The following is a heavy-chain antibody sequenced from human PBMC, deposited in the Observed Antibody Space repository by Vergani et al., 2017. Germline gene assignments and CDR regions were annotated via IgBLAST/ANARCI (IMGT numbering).Heavy chain of an antibody. J-gene: IGHJ5*02. Sequence: QEQLVQSGAEVRKPGASVKVSCKASRYTFTSFDINWVRLATGQGLEWMGWMNPKSGNTAYAAKFQGRITMTRDSSTDTAYMEMKSLRSEDTAIYFCARGVLDSKYRHNWFGPWGQGTVVTVSS. D-gene: IGHD3/OR15-3a*01. CDR3: ARGVLDSKYRHNWFGP. CDR1: RYTFTSFD. CDR2: MNPKSGNT. V-gene: IGHV1-8*01.